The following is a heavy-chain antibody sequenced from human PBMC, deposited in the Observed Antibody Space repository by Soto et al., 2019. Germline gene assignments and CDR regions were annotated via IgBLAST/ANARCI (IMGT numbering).Heavy chain of an antibody. CDR2: ISSNGGST. CDR3: VKSFIRAAAMLVGWFDP. V-gene: IGHV3-64D*08. J-gene: IGHJ5*02. Sequence: PGGSLRLSCSASGFTFSSYAMHWVRQAPGKGLEYVSAISSNGGSTYYADSVKGRFTISRDNSKNTLYLQMSSLRAEDTAVYYCVKSFIRAAAMLVGWFDPWGQGTLVTVSS. CDR1: GFTFSSYA. D-gene: IGHD2-2*01.